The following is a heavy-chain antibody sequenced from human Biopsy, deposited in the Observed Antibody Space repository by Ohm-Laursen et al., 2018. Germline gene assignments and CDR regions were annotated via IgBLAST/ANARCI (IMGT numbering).Heavy chain of an antibody. V-gene: IGHV1-2*02. Sequence: ASVKVSCKASGYTFAGYYLHWVRQAPGQGLEWMGWISPKSGDTNYAHKFQGNITMTRDTSMSTAYMEMSRLRCGDTAVYYCALQSVAQMKNFDYWGQGTLVTVSS. CDR1: GYTFAGYY. CDR2: ISPKSGDT. D-gene: IGHD6-19*01. J-gene: IGHJ4*02. CDR3: ALQSVAQMKNFDY.